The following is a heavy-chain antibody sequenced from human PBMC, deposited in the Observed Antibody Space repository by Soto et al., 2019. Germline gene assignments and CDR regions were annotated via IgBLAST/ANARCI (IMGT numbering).Heavy chain of an antibody. J-gene: IGHJ5*01. Sequence: QVQLVQSGAEVKKPGSSVKVSCKASGGTFSSYAISWVRQAPGQGLEWMGGIIPIFGTANYAQKFQGRVTITADKSTSTAYMELSSLSSEATAVYYCARIETIPAHHYVWGRYRPWGQGTLVTVSS. V-gene: IGHV1-69*06. D-gene: IGHD3-16*02. CDR3: ARIETIPAHHYVWGRYRP. CDR1: GGTFSSYA. CDR2: IIPIFGTA.